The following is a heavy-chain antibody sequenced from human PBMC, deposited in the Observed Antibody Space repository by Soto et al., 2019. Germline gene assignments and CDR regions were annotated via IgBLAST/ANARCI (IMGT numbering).Heavy chain of an antibody. V-gene: IGHV1-18*01. CDR3: ARDLATMDV. CDR2: IRAYNGKT. Sequence: QVQLVQSGAEVKKPGASVKVSCKASGYTFTSSGISWVRQAPGQGLAWMWWIRAYNGKTNYAQKLQGRVTMTTDTTTSTAYMELSSLRSDDAAVYYCARDLATMDVGGQGTTVTVSS. J-gene: IGHJ6*02. CDR1: GYTFTSSG.